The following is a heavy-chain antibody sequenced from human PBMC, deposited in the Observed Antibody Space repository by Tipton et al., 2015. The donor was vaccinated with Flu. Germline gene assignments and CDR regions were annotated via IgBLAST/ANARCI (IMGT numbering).Heavy chain of an antibody. Sequence: TLSLTCTVSGDSISSNTYYWGWIRQPPGKGLEWIGYIYYSGNTNYNPSLKSRVTISVDTSKNQFSLKLSSVTAADTAVYYCARGDCSSTSCLDYWGQGTLVTVSS. V-gene: IGHV4-61*05. D-gene: IGHD2-2*01. CDR2: IYYSGNT. J-gene: IGHJ4*02. CDR1: GDSISSNTYY. CDR3: ARGDCSSTSCLDY.